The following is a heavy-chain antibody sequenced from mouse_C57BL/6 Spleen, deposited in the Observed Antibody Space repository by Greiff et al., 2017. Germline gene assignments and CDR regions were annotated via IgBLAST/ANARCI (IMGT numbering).Heavy chain of an antibody. CDR2: LNPGNGGT. D-gene: IGHD2-5*01. Sequence: QVQLQQPGTELVKPGASVKLSCKASGYTFTSYWMHWVKQRPGPGLEWIGNLNPGNGGTNYNEKFQSKATLTVDKSSSTAYLQLSSLTSESSAVYYCARRGYYSNPMDYWGQGTSVTVSS. J-gene: IGHJ4*01. V-gene: IGHV1-53*01. CDR3: ARRGYYSNPMDY. CDR1: GYTFTSYW.